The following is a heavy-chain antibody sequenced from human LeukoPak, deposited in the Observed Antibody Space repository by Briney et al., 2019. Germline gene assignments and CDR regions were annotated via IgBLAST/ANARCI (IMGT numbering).Heavy chain of an antibody. CDR3: ARDYEVVAPAAIDY. J-gene: IGHJ4*02. D-gene: IGHD2-2*02. CDR2: IYSGGNA. V-gene: IGHV3-53*01. CDR1: GFTVTTTY. Sequence: PGGSLRLSCAASGFTVTTTYMSWVRQAPGKGLEWVSIIYSGGNAYYADSVKGRFTISRDNAKNSLYLQMDSLRAEDTAVYYCARDYEVVAPAAIDYWGQGTLVTVSS.